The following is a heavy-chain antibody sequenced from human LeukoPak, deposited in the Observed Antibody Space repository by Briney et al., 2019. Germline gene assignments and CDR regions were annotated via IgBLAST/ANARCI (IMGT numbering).Heavy chain of an antibody. CDR1: GGTFSSYA. D-gene: IGHD2-2*01. CDR2: IIPILGIA. V-gene: IGHV1-69*04. J-gene: IGHJ4*02. CDR3: ARDLRVNSCSSTSCPFGY. Sequence: SVKVSCKASGGTFSSYAISWVRQAPGQGLEWMGRIIPILGIANYALKFQGRVTITADKSTSTAYMELSSLRSEDTAVYYCARDLRVNSCSSTSCPFGYWGQGTLVTVSS.